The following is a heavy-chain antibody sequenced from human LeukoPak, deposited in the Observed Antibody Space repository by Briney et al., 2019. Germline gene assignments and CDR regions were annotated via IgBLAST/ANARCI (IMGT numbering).Heavy chain of an antibody. CDR1: GFTFSSYG. CDR2: IWYDGSNK. J-gene: IGHJ4*02. CDR3: ARDRSGFYSVDY. D-gene: IGHD5-12*01. V-gene: IGHV3-33*01. Sequence: GGSLRLSCAASGFTFSSYGMHWVRQAPGKGLEWVAIIWYDGSNKYYADSVKGRFTISRDNSKNTLYLQMSSLGAEDTAVYYCARDRSGFYSVDYWGQGTLVTVSS.